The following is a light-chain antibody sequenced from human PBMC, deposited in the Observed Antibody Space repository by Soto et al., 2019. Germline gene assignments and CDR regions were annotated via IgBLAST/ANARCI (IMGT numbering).Light chain of an antibody. V-gene: IGKV1-33*01. CDR1: QSINNY. J-gene: IGKJ5*01. CDR2: DVS. CDR3: QQYENLPT. Sequence: DIQMTQSPSSLSASVVGTVTIACQASQSINNYLNWYQQKPGRAPKLLIYDVSNLEAGVPSRFRGSGSGTDFTFTISRLQPEDIATYYCQQYENLPTFGQGTRLEIK.